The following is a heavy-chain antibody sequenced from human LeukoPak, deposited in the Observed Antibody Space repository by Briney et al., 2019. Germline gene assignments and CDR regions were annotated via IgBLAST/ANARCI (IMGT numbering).Heavy chain of an antibody. CDR1: GFTFSNYW. CDR3: VRSLRSADF. J-gene: IGHJ4*02. Sequence: GGSLRLSCEASGFTFSNYWMHWVRQPPGKGLMWVSQISTDGSQTFYADSVKGRFTISRDNARNTLFLQMDSLRPEDTAVYYCVRSLRSADFWGQGTLVIVSS. CDR2: ISTDGSQT. V-gene: IGHV3-74*01.